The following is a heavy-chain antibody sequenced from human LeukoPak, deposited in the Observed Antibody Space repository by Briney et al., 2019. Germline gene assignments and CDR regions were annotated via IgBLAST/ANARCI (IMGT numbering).Heavy chain of an antibody. D-gene: IGHD1-26*01. CDR3: ARRSGEGYFDS. CDR2: IYSGGDT. Sequence: GGSLRLSCAASGFTVSSNHMTWVRQAPGKGLEWLSVIYSGGDTYYADSVQGRFTISRDNSRNTLYLQMNFLRAEDTAVYYCARRSGEGYFDSWGQGTLVTVSS. V-gene: IGHV3-66*01. J-gene: IGHJ4*02. CDR1: GFTVSSNH.